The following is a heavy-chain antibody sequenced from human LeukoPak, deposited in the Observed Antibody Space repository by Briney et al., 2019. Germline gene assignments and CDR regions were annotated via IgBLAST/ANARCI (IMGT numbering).Heavy chain of an antibody. CDR2: IYHSGST. J-gene: IGHJ3*02. CDR3: ARVHLGVRDLRRAFDI. CDR1: GGSISSSSYY. V-gene: IGHV4-39*07. D-gene: IGHD3-16*01. Sequence: SETLSLTCTVSGGSISSSSYYWGWIRQPPGKGLEWIGSIYHSGSTYYNPSLKSRVTISVDTSKNQFSLKLSSVTAADTAVYYCARVHLGVRDLRRAFDIWGQGTMVTVSS.